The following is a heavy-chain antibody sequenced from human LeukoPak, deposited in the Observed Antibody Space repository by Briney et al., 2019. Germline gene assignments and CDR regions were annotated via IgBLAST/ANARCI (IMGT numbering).Heavy chain of an antibody. D-gene: IGHD2-2*01. V-gene: IGHV1-18*01. Sequence: ASVKVSCKASGYTFTSYGISWVRQAPGQGLEWMGWISAYNGNTNYAQKLQGRVTMTTDISTSTAYMELRSLRSDDTAVYYCARDRYCSSTSCYVYYGMDVWGQGTTVTVSS. CDR1: GYTFTSYG. CDR3: ARDRYCSSTSCYVYYGMDV. CDR2: ISAYNGNT. J-gene: IGHJ6*02.